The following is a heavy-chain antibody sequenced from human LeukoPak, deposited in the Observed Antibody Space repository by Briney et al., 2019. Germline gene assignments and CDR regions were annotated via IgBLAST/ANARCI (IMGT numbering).Heavy chain of an antibody. V-gene: IGHV1-69*05. CDR2: IIPIFGTA. J-gene: IGHJ6*03. CDR3: VSQSIAARLPHYYYYYMDV. D-gene: IGHD6-6*01. CDR1: GGTFSSYA. Sequence: SVKVSRKASGGTFSSYAISWVRQAPGQGLEWMGGIIPIFGTANYAQKFQGRVTITTDESTSTAYMELSSLRSEDTAVYYCVSQSIAARLPHYYYYYMDVWGKGTTVTVSS.